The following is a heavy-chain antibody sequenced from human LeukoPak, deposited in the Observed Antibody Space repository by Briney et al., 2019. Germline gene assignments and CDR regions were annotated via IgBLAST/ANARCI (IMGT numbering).Heavy chain of an antibody. V-gene: IGHV4-59*08. J-gene: IGHJ6*03. CDR1: GGSISSYY. Sequence: SETLSLTCTVSGGSISSYYWSWIRQPPGKGLEWIGYIYYSGSTNYNPSLKSRVTISVDTSKNQFSLKLSSVTAADTAVYYCARVVRGYSSSWYDYYYYMDVWGKGTTVTVSS. CDR3: ARVVRGYSSSWYDYYYYMDV. CDR2: IYYSGST. D-gene: IGHD6-13*01.